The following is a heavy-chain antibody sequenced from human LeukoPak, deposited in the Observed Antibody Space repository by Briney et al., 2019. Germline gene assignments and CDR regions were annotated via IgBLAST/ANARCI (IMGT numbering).Heavy chain of an antibody. CDR2: ISYSGST. CDR1: GCSISSSSYY. D-gene: IGHD3-10*01. J-gene: IGHJ4*02. Sequence: SETLSLTCTVSGCSISSSSYYWGWIRQPPGKGLEWIGSISYSGSTYYDPSLKSRVTISVDTSKNQFSLKLSSVTAADTAVYYCARGDYYGSGSYYQSPPDYWGQGTLVTVSS. CDR3: ARGDYYGSGSYYQSPPDY. V-gene: IGHV4-39*01.